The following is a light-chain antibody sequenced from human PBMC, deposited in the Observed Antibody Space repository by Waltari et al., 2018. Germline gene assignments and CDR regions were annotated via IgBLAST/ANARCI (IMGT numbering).Light chain of an antibody. CDR3: SAYTSTSALV. CDR1: SNDVGFYNY. V-gene: IGLV2-14*01. J-gene: IGLJ1*01. Sequence: QSALTQPASVSGSPGQSITISCTGTSNDVGFYNYVSWYQQHPGKAPKVIIYEVSNRPSGISNRFSGSQYGNTASLTISGLQPEDEADYHCSAYTSTSALVFGTGTKVTVL. CDR2: EVS.